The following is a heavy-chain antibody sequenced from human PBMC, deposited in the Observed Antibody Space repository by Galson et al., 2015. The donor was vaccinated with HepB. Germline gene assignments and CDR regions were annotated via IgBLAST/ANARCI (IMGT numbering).Heavy chain of an antibody. CDR2: ISSGSTTI. CDR1: TCIFSTYS. J-gene: IGHJ4*02. Sequence: SLRVSCAASTCIFSTYSMNWVRQAPGKGLEWLSYISSGSTTIDYADSVKGRFSISRDNAKNSLYLQMNSLRAEDTAFYYCVFPRGNDLNPLVYWGQGILVTVSS. D-gene: IGHD4-23*01. CDR3: VFPRGNDLNPLVY. V-gene: IGHV3-48*04.